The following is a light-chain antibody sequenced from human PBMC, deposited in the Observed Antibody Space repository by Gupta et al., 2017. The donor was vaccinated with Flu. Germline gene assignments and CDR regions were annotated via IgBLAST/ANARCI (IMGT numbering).Light chain of an antibody. CDR2: SNN. Sequence: QSVLTPPPSASATPRPRVTISCSGSSSNIGSNTVNWYQQLPGTAPNLLIYSNNQRPSGVPDRFSGSKYGTSASLAISGLQSEDEADYYCAAWDDSLNGYVFGTGTKVTVL. V-gene: IGLV1-44*01. CDR1: SSNIGSNT. J-gene: IGLJ1*01. CDR3: AAWDDSLNGYV.